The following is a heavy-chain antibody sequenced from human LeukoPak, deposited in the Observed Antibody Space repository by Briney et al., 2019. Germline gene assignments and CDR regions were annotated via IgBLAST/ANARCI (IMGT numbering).Heavy chain of an antibody. CDR1: GGSISSGGYS. CDR3: ASTMVRGVRVFDY. J-gene: IGHJ4*02. V-gene: IGHV4-30-2*01. Sequence: SETLSLTCAVSGGSISSGGYSWSWIRQPPGKGLEWIGYIYRSGSTYYNPSLKSRVTISVDRSKNQFSLKLSSVTAADTAVYYCASTMVRGVRVFDYWGQGTLVTVSS. D-gene: IGHD3-10*01. CDR2: IYRSGST.